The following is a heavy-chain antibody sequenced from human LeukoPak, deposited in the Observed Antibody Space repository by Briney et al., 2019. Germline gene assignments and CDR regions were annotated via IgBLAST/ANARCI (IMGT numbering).Heavy chain of an antibody. J-gene: IGHJ6*03. CDR3: ALIAAAGLHKDYYYYYMDV. CDR2: MNPNSGNT. D-gene: IGHD6-13*01. V-gene: IGHV1-8*01. CDR1: GYTFTSYD. Sequence: ASVKVSCKASGYTFTSYDINWVRQAAGQGLEWMGWMNPNSGNTGYAQKFQGRVTMTGNTSISTAYMELSSLRSEDTAVYYCALIAAAGLHKDYYYYYMDVWGKGTTVTVSS.